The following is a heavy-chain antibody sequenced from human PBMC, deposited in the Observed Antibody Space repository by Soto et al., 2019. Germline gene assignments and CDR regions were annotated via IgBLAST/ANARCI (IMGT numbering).Heavy chain of an antibody. Sequence: VGSLRLSCAASGFTFSSYAMTWVRQAPGKGLEWISYISSGGGTIYYADSVKGRFTISRDTAKNSLYLQMNSLRDEDTAVYYCAKGRGSGTYCFDHWGQGTLVTVSS. V-gene: IGHV3-48*02. CDR1: GFTFSSYA. D-gene: IGHD1-26*01. CDR3: AKGRGSGTYCFDH. J-gene: IGHJ4*02. CDR2: ISSGGGTI.